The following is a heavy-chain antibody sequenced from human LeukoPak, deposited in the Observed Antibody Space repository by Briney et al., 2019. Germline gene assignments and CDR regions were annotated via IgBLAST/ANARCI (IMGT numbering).Heavy chain of an antibody. CDR3: ARDRIYYDSSGYFDY. CDR2: INHSGST. V-gene: IGHV4-34*01. J-gene: IGHJ4*02. Sequence: SETLSLTCAVYGGSFSGYYWSWIRQPPGKGLEWIGEINHSGSTNYNPSLKSRVTISVDTSKNQFSLKLSSVTAADTAVYYCARDRIYYDSSGYFDYWGQGTLVTVSS. CDR1: GGSFSGYY. D-gene: IGHD3-22*01.